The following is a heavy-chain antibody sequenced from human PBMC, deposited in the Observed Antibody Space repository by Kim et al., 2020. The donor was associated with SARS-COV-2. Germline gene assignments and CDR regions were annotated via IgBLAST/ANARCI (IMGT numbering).Heavy chain of an antibody. CDR3: ARERGNADYGRGTFDI. D-gene: IGHD4-17*01. CDR1: GFIFSTYG. CDR2: IWYDGSNK. V-gene: IGHV3-33*01. J-gene: IGHJ3*02. Sequence: GGSLRLSCAASGFIFSTYGMHWVRQAPGKGLQWVAVIWYDGSNKYYAGSVKGRFTISRDNSKNTLYLQMNSLRAEDTAMYYCARERGNADYGRGTFDIWGEGTMFTVSS.